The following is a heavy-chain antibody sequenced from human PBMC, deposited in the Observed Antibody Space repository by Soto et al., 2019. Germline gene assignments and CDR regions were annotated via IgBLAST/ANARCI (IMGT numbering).Heavy chain of an antibody. CDR2: ISGSGGST. J-gene: IGHJ5*02. Sequence: GGSLRLSCAASGFTFSSYAMSWVRQAPGKGLEWISAISGSGGSTYYADSVKGRFTISRDNSKNTLYLQMNSLRAEDTAVYYCAREPGYCSSTSCFNWFDPWGQGTLVTVSS. CDR1: GFTFSSYA. CDR3: AREPGYCSSTSCFNWFDP. D-gene: IGHD2-2*01. V-gene: IGHV3-23*01.